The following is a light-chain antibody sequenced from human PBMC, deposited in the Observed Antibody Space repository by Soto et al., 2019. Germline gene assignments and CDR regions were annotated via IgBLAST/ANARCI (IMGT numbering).Light chain of an antibody. J-gene: IGKJ1*01. CDR3: QQYNNWPPIT. V-gene: IGKV3-20*01. CDR2: GAS. Sequence: NVVMQAKGIQPVSPGERATHSCRASQSVSRSYLAWYQQKPGQAPRLLIYGASSRATGIPDRFSGSGSGTDFTLTISSLQSEDFAVYYCQQYNNWPPITFGQGTKVDIK. CDR1: QSVSRSY.